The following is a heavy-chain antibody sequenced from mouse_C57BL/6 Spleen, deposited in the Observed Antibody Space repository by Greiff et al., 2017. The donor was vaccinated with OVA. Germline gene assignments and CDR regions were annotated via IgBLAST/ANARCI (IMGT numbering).Heavy chain of an antibody. CDR3: AGITTVVATYYAMDY. CDR2: IDPSDSYT. D-gene: IGHD1-1*01. J-gene: IGHJ4*01. CDR1: GYTFTSYW. Sequence: QVQLQQSGAELVRPGTSVKLSCKASGYTFTSYWMHWVKQRPGQGLEWIGVIDPSDSYTNYNQKFKGKATLTVDTSSSTAYMQLSSLTSEDSAVYYGAGITTVVATYYAMDYWGQGTSVTVSS. V-gene: IGHV1-59*01.